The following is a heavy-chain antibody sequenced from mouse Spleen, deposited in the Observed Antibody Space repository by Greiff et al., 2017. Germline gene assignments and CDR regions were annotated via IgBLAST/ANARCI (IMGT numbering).Heavy chain of an antibody. Sequence: EVKLMESGGGLVQPKGSLKLSCAASGFSFNTYAMNWVRQAPGKGLEWVARIRSKSNNYATYYADSVKDRFTISRDDSESMLYLQMNNLKTEDTAMYYCVSPLTGSFAYWGQGTLVTVSA. J-gene: IGHJ3*01. CDR2: IRSKSNNYAT. D-gene: IGHD4-1*01. CDR1: GFSFNTYA. V-gene: IGHV10-1*01. CDR3: VSPLTGSFAY.